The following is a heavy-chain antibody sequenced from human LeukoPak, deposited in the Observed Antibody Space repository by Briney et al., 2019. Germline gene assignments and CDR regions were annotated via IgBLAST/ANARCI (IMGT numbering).Heavy chain of an antibody. CDR1: GFTFSSHW. V-gene: IGHV3-7*05. J-gene: IGHJ4*02. D-gene: IGHD4-11*01. CDR2: IKQDGSGK. CDR3: STLSLVYGSPPYRPLQY. Sequence: PGGSLRLSCVASGFTFSSHWMSWVRQAPGKGLEWAASIKQDGSGKLYVDSVKGRFTISRDDAKNSLSLQMTSLRAEDTAVYYCSTLSLVYGSPPYRPLQYWGQGSLVTVAS.